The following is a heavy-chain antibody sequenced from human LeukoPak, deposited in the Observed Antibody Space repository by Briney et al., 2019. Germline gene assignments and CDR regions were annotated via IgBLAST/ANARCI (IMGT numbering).Heavy chain of an antibody. CDR1: GFTFSSYS. Sequence: PGGSLRLSCAGSGFTFSSYSMNWVRQAPGKGLEWVAFIRYDGSNKYYADSVKGRFTISRDNSKNTLYLQMNSPRAEDTAVYYCAKERPLMSLEYGLFDYWGQGTLVTVSS. V-gene: IGHV3-30*02. CDR2: IRYDGSNK. CDR3: AKERPLMSLEYGLFDY. D-gene: IGHD1-1*01. J-gene: IGHJ4*02.